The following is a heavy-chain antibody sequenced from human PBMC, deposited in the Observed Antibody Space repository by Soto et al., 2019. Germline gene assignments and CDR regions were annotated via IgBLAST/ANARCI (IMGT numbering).Heavy chain of an antibody. D-gene: IGHD3-10*01. CDR1: GFTFSTYY. CDR2: ITSDGSST. J-gene: IGHJ6*02. Sequence: EVQLVESGGGLVQPGGSLRLSCAASGFTFSTYYMWWVRQAPGKGLVWVARITSDGSSTTYADSVKGRFTISRDNAKNTLYQQMNSLRAEETAVYSCAREWGGGFGDVWGQGTTVTVSS. V-gene: IGHV3-74*01. CDR3: AREWGGGFGDV.